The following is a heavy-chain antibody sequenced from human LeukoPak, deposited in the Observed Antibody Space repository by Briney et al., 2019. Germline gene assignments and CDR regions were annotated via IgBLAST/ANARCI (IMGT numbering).Heavy chain of an antibody. CDR2: ISGSGGST. V-gene: IGHV3-23*01. Sequence: GGSLRLSCAASGFTFSSYAMSWVREARGKGLEWVSAISGSGGSTYYADSVKGRFPSSRDSAKNTLHLQMDSLRAEDTAMYYCVRGTVMDRGVDYWGQGTLVTVSS. D-gene: IGHD5-18*01. CDR1: GFTFSSYA. CDR3: VRGTVMDRGVDY. J-gene: IGHJ4*02.